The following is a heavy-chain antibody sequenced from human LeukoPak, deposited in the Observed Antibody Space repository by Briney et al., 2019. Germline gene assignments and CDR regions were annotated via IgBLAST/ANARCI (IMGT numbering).Heavy chain of an antibody. CDR1: GFTFSSYC. CDR3: GRVYCGGNCYSPPLPDY. CDR2: IWYDGSNK. J-gene: IGHJ4*02. V-gene: IGHV3-33*01. Sequence: GGSLRLSCAASGFTFSSYCMQWVRQAPGKGLDWVAGIWYDGSNKNYADSVKGRFTISRDNSKNTLFLQMTSLRAEDTAVYYCGRVYCGGNCYSPPLPDYWGQGTLVTVSS. D-gene: IGHD2-21*02.